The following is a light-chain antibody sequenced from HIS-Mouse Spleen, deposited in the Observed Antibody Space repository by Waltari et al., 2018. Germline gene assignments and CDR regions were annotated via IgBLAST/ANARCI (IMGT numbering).Light chain of an antibody. CDR1: SSYVGRYNY. CDR3: SSYTSSSTLFV. J-gene: IGLJ1*01. V-gene: IGLV2-14*01. Sequence: QSALTQPASVSGSPGQSITISCTGTSSYVGRYNYVPCYQQHPGKAPKLMIYEVSNRPSGVSNRFSGSKSGNTASLTISGLQAEDEADYYCSSYTSSSTLFVFGTGTKVTVL. CDR2: EVS.